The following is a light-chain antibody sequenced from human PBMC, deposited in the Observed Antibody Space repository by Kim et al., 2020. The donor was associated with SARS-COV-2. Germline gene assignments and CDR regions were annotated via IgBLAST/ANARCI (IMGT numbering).Light chain of an antibody. Sequence: DIQMTQSPSSLSASVGDRITITCRASQSITAYLNWYQQKPGKAPKLLIYAASTLHSGVPSRFSGSGSETDFTLTISSLQPEDFATYYCQQSYSTPPTFGGGTKVDIK. V-gene: IGKV1-39*01. CDR2: AAS. CDR1: QSITAY. J-gene: IGKJ4*01. CDR3: QQSYSTPPT.